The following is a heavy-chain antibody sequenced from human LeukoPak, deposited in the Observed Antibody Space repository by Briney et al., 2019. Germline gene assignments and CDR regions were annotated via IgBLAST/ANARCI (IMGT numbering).Heavy chain of an antibody. CDR1: GFTVSSNY. J-gene: IGHJ4*02. CDR3: ARTGLDGSLSFDY. V-gene: IGHV3-53*01. CDR2: IYSGGST. D-gene: IGHD3/OR15-3a*01. Sequence: PGGSLRLSCAASGFTVSSNYMSWVRQAPGKGLEWVSVIYSGGSTYYADSVKGRFTISRDNSKNTLYLQMNSLRAEDTAVYYCARTGLDGSLSFDYWGQGTLVTVSS.